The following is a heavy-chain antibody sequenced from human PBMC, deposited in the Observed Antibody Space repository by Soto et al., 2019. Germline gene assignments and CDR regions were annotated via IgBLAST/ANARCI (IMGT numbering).Heavy chain of an antibody. CDR1: GFTFSSYS. CDR3: ARDADDILTGYYWAPFDY. Sequence: GGSLRLSCAASGFTFSSYSMNWVRQAPGKGLEWVSYISSSSSTIYYADSVKGRFTISRDNAKNSLYLQMNSLRDEDTAVYYCARDADDILTGYYWAPFDYWGQGTLVTVSS. D-gene: IGHD3-9*01. J-gene: IGHJ4*02. V-gene: IGHV3-48*02. CDR2: ISSSSSTI.